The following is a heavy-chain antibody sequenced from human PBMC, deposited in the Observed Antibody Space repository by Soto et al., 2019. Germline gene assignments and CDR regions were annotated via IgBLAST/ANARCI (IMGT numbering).Heavy chain of an antibody. J-gene: IGHJ6*02. Sequence: SETLSLTCTVSGGSISSGGYYWSWIRQPPGKGLEWIGYIYYSGSTYYNPSLKSRVTISVDTSKNQFSLKLSSVTAADTAVYYCARDPFTDDTLTGYPSGGMDVWGQGTTVTVCS. CDR2: IYYSGST. D-gene: IGHD3-9*01. V-gene: IGHV4-31*03. CDR3: ARDPFTDDTLTGYPSGGMDV. CDR1: GGSISSGGYY.